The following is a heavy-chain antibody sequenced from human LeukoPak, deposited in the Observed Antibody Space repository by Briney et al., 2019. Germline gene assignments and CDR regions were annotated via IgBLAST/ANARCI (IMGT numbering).Heavy chain of an antibody. J-gene: IGHJ4*02. CDR1: GGSISNFY. D-gene: IGHD5-18*01. V-gene: IGHV4-59*01. Sequence: SSETLSLTCSVAGGSISNFYWGWIRPPPGKGLEWIGYFYYSGSHNYHPSLRSGFTISVDTPKTQSSLKLSSASAADTAVYYCARGRKYTSGYRVTELGSGYSDNWGQGTLVTVSS. CDR2: FYYSGSH. CDR3: ARGRKYTSGYRVTELGSGYSDN.